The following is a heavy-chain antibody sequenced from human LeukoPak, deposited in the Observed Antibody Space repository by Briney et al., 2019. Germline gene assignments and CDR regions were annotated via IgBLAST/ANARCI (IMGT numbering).Heavy chain of an antibody. CDR2: ISGSGGST. J-gene: IGHJ4*02. V-gene: IGHV3-23*01. CDR3: AKSPRHYYDSSGYQYYFDY. CDR1: TFSNYA. D-gene: IGHD3-22*01. Sequence: GGSLRLSCAFTFSNYAMSWVRQAPGKGLEWVSAISGSGGSTYYADSVKGRFTISRDNSENTLYLQMNSLRAEDTAVYYCAKSPRHYYDSSGYQYYFDYWGQGTLVTVSS.